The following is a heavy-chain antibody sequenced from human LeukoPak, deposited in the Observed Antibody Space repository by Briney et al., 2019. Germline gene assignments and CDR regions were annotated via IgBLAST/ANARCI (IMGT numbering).Heavy chain of an antibody. V-gene: IGHV4-31*03. CDR2: IYYSGST. J-gene: IGHJ6*02. Sequence: SETLSLTCTVSGGSISSGGYYWSWIRQHPGKGLEWIGYIYYSGSTYYNPSLKSRVTISVDTSKNQFSLKLSSVTAADTAVYYCARECSGGSCPYYYYYGMDVWGQGTTVTVSS. CDR3: ARECSGGSCPYYYYYGMDV. CDR1: GGSISSGGYY. D-gene: IGHD2-15*01.